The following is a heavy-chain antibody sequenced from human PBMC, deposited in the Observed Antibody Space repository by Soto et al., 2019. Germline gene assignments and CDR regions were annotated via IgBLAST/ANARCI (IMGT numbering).Heavy chain of an antibody. Sequence: LYCAASGFPFTLYIMNLVRQAPGKGLEWVSSISSTTNYIYYGDSMKGRFTISRDNAKNSLYLEMNSLRAEDTAVYYCARESEDLTSNFDYWGQGTLVTVSS. CDR3: ARESEDLTSNFDY. CDR1: GFPFTLYI. V-gene: IGHV3-21*06. J-gene: IGHJ4*02. CDR2: ISSTTNYI.